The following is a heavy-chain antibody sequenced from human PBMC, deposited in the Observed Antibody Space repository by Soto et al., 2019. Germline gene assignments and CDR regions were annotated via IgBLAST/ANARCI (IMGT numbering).Heavy chain of an antibody. V-gene: IGHV3-48*03. CDR2: ISSSGSTI. Sequence: EVQLVESGGGLVQPGGSLRLSCAASGFTFSSYEMNWVRQVPGKGLEWVSYISSSGSTIYYADSVKGRFTISRDNAKNSLYLQMNSLRAEDTAVYYCARQQYSSGWYVFDYWGQGTLATVSS. J-gene: IGHJ4*02. CDR1: GFTFSSYE. CDR3: ARQQYSSGWYVFDY. D-gene: IGHD6-19*01.